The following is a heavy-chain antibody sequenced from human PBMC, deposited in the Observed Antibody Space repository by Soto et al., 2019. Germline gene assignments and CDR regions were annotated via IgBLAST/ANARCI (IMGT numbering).Heavy chain of an antibody. CDR2: IRNKAYGGTT. V-gene: IGHV3-49*03. CDR1: GFTFGDYA. Sequence: EVQLVESGGGLVQPGRSLRLSCTASGFTFGDYAMSWFRQAPGKGLEWVGFIRNKAYGGTTEYAASVKGRFTISRDDSKSIAYLQMNSLKTEDTAVYYCTRDYDFWSGYYTGPFFDYWGQGTLVTVSS. J-gene: IGHJ4*02. D-gene: IGHD3-3*01. CDR3: TRDYDFWSGYYTGPFFDY.